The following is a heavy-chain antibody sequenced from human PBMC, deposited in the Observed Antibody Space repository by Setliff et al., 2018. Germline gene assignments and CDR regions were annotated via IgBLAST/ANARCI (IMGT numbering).Heavy chain of an antibody. D-gene: IGHD1-26*01. CDR1: GFTFSSYS. CDR2: ISSSSSYI. V-gene: IGHV3-21*04. J-gene: IGHJ4*02. Sequence: PGGSLRLSCAASGFTFSSYSMNWVRQAPGKGLEWVSSISSSSSYIYYADSVKGRSTISRDNSKNNFFLQINNLRAADTATYYCAKDRVNDGFWDFDSWGQGIVVTVSS. CDR3: AKDRVNDGFWDFDS.